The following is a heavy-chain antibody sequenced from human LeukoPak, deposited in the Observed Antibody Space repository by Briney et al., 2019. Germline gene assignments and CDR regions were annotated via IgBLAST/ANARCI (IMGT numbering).Heavy chain of an antibody. Sequence: ASVKVSCKASGYTFTGYYIHWVRQAPGQGLEWMGLINPSGGSTNYAQKFQGRVTMTRDTSTSTVYMELSSLRSEDTAVYYCARGPSITMVRGGQWYYYMGVWGKGTTVTISS. CDR2: INPSGGST. J-gene: IGHJ6*03. CDR1: GYTFTGYY. D-gene: IGHD3-10*01. CDR3: ARGPSITMVRGGQWYYYMGV. V-gene: IGHV1-46*01.